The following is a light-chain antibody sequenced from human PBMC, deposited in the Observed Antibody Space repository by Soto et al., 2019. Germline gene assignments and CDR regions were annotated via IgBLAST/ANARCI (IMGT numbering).Light chain of an antibody. J-gene: IGKJ1*01. Sequence: DIQMTQSPATLSASVGDKVTITCRASQSISSWLAWYQQKPGKVPKLLIDDASSLESGVPSRFSGSGSGTEFTLTICSLQPDDFATYYCQQYNTYPWTFGQGTKV. CDR3: QQYNTYPWT. CDR2: DAS. V-gene: IGKV1-5*01. CDR1: QSISSW.